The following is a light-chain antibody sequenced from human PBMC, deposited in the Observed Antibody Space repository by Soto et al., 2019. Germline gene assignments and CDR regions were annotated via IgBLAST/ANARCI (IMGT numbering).Light chain of an antibody. CDR2: KAS. J-gene: IGKJ2*01. CDR3: QQYNSYSRYT. V-gene: IGKV1-5*03. CDR1: QSISSW. Sequence: DIQMTQSPSTLSASVGDRVTITCRASQSISSWLASYQQKPGKAPKLLIYKASSIESGVPSRFSGSGSGTEFTIPISSLQPDDFSTYYCQQYNSYSRYTFGQGTKLEIK.